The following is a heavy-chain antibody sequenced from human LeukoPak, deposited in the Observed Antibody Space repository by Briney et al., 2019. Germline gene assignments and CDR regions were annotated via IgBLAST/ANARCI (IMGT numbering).Heavy chain of an antibody. CDR3: ARDRGIHYYDSSGYYGPHDY. V-gene: IGHV3-11*01. J-gene: IGHJ4*02. CDR1: GFTFRNYW. CDR2: ISSSGSTI. D-gene: IGHD3-22*01. Sequence: GGSLRLSCAASGFTFRNYWMTWVRQAPGKGLEWVSYISSSGSTIYYADSVKGRFTISRDNAKNSLYLQMNSLRAEDTAVYYCARDRGIHYYDSSGYYGPHDYWGQGTLVTVSS.